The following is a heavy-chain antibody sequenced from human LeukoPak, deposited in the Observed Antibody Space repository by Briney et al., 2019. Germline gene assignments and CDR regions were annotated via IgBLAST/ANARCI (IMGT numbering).Heavy chain of an antibody. J-gene: IGHJ4*02. CDR1: GGSISSGSYY. CDR3: AGDKGQLWPLDY. D-gene: IGHD5-18*01. CDR2: FYTSGST. V-gene: IGHV4-61*02. Sequence: PSETLSLTCTVSGGSISSGSYYWSWIRQPAGKGLEWIGRFYTSGSTNYNPSLKSRVTMSVDTSKNQFSLKLSSVTAADTAMYYCAGDKGQLWPLDYWGQGTLVTVSS.